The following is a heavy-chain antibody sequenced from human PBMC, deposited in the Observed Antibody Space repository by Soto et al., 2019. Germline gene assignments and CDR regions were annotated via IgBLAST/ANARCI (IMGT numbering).Heavy chain of an antibody. Sequence: SGPTLVNPTQTLTLTCTFSGFSLSTSGVGVGWIRQPPGKALEWLALIYWDDDKRYSPSPKSRLTITKDTSKNQVVLTITNMDPVDTATYYCAHGVVATIPVLAFDIWGQGTMVTVSS. CDR2: IYWDDDK. V-gene: IGHV2-5*02. CDR3: AHGVVATIPVLAFDI. CDR1: GFSLSTSGVG. D-gene: IGHD5-12*01. J-gene: IGHJ3*02.